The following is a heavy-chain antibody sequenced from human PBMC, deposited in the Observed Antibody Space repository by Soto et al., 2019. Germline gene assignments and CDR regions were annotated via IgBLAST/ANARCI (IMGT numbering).Heavy chain of an antibody. CDR1: GFTFSSYW. J-gene: IGHJ4*02. V-gene: IGHV3-7*02. CDR3: ASHPYSSSWYS. D-gene: IGHD6-13*01. CDR2: IKQDGSEK. Sequence: EVQLVESGGGLVQPGGSLRLSCAASGFTFSSYWMSWVRQAPGKGLEWVANIKQDGSEKYYVDSVKGRFTISRDNAKNSRYLQMNSLRAEDTAVYDCASHPYSSSWYSWGQGTLVTVSS.